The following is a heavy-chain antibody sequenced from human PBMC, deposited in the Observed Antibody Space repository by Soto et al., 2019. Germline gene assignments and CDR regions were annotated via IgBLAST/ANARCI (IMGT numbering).Heavy chain of an antibody. Sequence: QVQLVQSGAEVKKPGASVKVSCKASGYSFTDYHIHWVRQAPGQGLEWLGRINPKSGGTSTAQKFQGWVTMPTDTSISTASMELTRLTSDATAIYYCARGDSTDCSNGVCSFFYNHDMDVWGQGTTVTVSS. CDR1: GYSFTDYH. CDR2: INPKSGGT. J-gene: IGHJ6*02. CDR3: ARGDSTDCSNGVCSFFYNHDMDV. D-gene: IGHD2-8*01. V-gene: IGHV1-2*04.